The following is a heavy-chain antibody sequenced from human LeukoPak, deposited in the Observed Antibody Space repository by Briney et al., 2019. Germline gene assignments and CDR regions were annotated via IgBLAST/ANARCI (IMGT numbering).Heavy chain of an antibody. J-gene: IGHJ5*02. D-gene: IGHD3-10*01. CDR1: GYSISSGYY. CDR3: ARGVLLQSWFDP. CDR2: IYHSGST. Sequence: PSETLSLTCAVSGYSISSGYYWGWIRQPPGKGLEWIGSIYHSGSTYYNPSLKSRVTISVDTSKNQFSLKLSSVTPADTAVYYCARGVLLQSWFDPWGQGTLVTVSS. V-gene: IGHV4-38-2*01.